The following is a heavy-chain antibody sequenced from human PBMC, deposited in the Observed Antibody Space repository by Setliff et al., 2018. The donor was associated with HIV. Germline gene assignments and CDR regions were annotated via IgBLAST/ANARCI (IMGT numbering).Heavy chain of an antibody. Sequence: SSETLSLTCAVYGRAFTGYFWTWIRHFPGKGLEWIGEINHSVSTNYNPSLKSRVTMSVDKSKNQFSLRLTSVTAADTAVYYCARGAGGNSLSAFDIWGQGTMVTVSS. D-gene: IGHD2-21*01. J-gene: IGHJ3*02. V-gene: IGHV4-34*01. CDR1: GRAFTGYF. CDR3: ARGAGGNSLSAFDI. CDR2: INHSVST.